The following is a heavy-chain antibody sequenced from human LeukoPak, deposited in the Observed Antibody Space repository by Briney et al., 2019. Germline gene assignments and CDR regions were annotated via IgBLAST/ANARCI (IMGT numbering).Heavy chain of an antibody. D-gene: IGHD2-2*01. CDR2: MNPNSSNT. CDR3: ARGPRYCSSTSCSYYFDY. Sequence: ASVKVSCKASGYTFTSYDINWVRQATGQGLEWMGWMNPNSSNTGYAQKFQGRVTMTRNTSISTAYMELSSLRSEDTAVYYCARGPRYCSSTSCSYYFDYWGQGTLVTVSS. CDR1: GYTFTSYD. J-gene: IGHJ4*02. V-gene: IGHV1-8*01.